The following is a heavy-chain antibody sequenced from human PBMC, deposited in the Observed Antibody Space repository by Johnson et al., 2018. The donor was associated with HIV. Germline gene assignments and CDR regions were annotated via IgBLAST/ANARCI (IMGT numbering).Heavy chain of an antibody. CDR2: ISFDGNLK. J-gene: IGHJ3*02. CDR3: ARDVGLEWELDGAFDI. Sequence: QVQLVESGGGVVQPGRSLRLSCAASGFTLSKYAMHWVRQAPGKGQEWVAVISFDGNLKKYADSVKGRFTISRDNSKKPLFLQMNSLRADDTAMYYCARDVGLEWELDGAFDIWGQGTMVTVSS. CDR1: GFTLSKYA. V-gene: IGHV3-30*04. D-gene: IGHD1-26*01.